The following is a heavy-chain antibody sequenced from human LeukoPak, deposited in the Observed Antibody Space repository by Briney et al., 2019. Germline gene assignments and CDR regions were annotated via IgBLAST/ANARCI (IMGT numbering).Heavy chain of an antibody. CDR1: GFTFSSYG. Sequence: QSGGSLRLSCAASGFTFSSYGMHWVRQAPGKGLEWVAVIWYDGSNKYYADCVKGRFTISRDNSKNTLYQQMNSLRAEDTAVYYCAREPGSGSYYAAWGQGTLVTVSS. CDR3: AREPGSGSYYAA. J-gene: IGHJ4*02. V-gene: IGHV3-33*01. CDR2: IWYDGSNK. D-gene: IGHD3-10*01.